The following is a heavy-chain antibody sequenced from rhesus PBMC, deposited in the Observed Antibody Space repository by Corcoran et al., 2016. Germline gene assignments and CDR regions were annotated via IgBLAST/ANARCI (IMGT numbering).Heavy chain of an antibody. V-gene: IGHV4-169*01. CDR1: GGSISSNY. CDR3: ARTYCSGTYCLDY. Sequence: QLQLRESGPGLVKPSETLTVTCAVSGGSISSNYWSWVRQAPGKGLEWIGRMYGGVLSTNYNPSLKSRVKLSVDTSKNQLSLKLSSMTAADTDVYYCARTYCSGTYCLDYWGQGVLVTVSS. J-gene: IGHJ4*01. D-gene: IGHD2-15*01. CDR2: MYGGVLST.